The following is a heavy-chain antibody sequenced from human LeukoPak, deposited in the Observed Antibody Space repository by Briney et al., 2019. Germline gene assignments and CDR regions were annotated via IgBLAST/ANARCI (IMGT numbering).Heavy chain of an antibody. V-gene: IGHV3-7*01. Sequence: GGSLRLSCAASGFTFSSYWMSWVRQAPGKGLEWVANIKQDGSEKYYVDSVKGRFTISRDNAKNPLYLQMNSLGAEDTAVYYCARAALEAAGDAFDIWGQGTMVTVSS. CDR1: GFTFSSYW. CDR2: IKQDGSEK. D-gene: IGHD6-13*01. CDR3: ARAALEAAGDAFDI. J-gene: IGHJ3*02.